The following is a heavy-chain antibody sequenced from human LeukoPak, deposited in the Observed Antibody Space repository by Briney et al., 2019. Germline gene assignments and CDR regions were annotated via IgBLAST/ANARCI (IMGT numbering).Heavy chain of an antibody. V-gene: IGHV4-59*05. CDR1: GGAISSYY. D-gene: IGHD3-16*02. CDR3: AGVEYDYVWGSYRPVGPFDY. J-gene: IGHJ4*02. Sequence: SETLSLTCTVSGGAISSYYWSWIRQPAGKGLEWIGRIYYSGSTYYNPSLKSRVTISVDTSKNQFSLKLSSVTAADTAVYYCAGVEYDYVWGSYRPVGPFDYWGQGTLVTVSS. CDR2: IYYSGST.